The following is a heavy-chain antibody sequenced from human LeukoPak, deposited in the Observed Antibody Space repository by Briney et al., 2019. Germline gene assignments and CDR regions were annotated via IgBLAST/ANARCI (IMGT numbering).Heavy chain of an antibody. Sequence: SVKVSCKASGGTFSSYAISWVRRAPGQGLEWMGGIIPIFGTANYAQTVQGRVTITADESTSTAYMELSSLRSEDTAVYYCASSGENDYSYGMDVWGQGTTVTVSS. V-gene: IGHV1-69*13. CDR3: ASSGENDYSYGMDV. D-gene: IGHD3-10*01. J-gene: IGHJ6*02. CDR2: IIPIFGTA. CDR1: GGTFSSYA.